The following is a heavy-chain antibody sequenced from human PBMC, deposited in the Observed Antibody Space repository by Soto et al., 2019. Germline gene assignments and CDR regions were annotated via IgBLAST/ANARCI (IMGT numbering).Heavy chain of an antibody. CDR2: ISAYNGNT. J-gene: IGHJ4*02. CDR1: GYTFTSYG. Sequence: SVKGSCKASGYTFTSYGISWVRQAPVQGLEWMGWISAYNGNTNYAQKLQGRVTMTTDTSTSTAYMELRSLRSDDTAVYYCARSSANYYDFWSGYPFDYWGQGTLVTVSS. V-gene: IGHV1-18*04. CDR3: ARSSANYYDFWSGYPFDY. D-gene: IGHD3-3*01.